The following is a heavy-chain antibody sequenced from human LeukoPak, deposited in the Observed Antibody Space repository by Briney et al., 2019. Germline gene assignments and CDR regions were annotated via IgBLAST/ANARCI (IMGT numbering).Heavy chain of an antibody. CDR1: GGSISSSSYY. CDR2: IYYSGST. D-gene: IGHD6-6*01. J-gene: IGHJ5*02. Sequence: PSETLSLTCTVSGGSISSSSYYWGWIRQPPGKGLEWIGNIYYSGSTYYNPSLKSRVTISVDTSKNQFSLKLSSVTAADTAVYYCARQPYSSSSRWFDPWGQGTLVTVSS. V-gene: IGHV4-39*01. CDR3: ARQPYSSSSRWFDP.